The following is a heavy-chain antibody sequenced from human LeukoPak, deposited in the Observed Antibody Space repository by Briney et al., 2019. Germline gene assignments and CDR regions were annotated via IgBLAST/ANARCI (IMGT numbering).Heavy chain of an antibody. CDR2: IYYSGST. CDR3: ARDRRITMVRGVRGATQFDP. J-gene: IGHJ5*02. CDR1: GGSISSGDYY. Sequence: PSETLSLTCTVSGGSISSGDYYWSWIRQPPGKGLEWIGYIYYSGSTYYNPSLKSRVTISVDTSKNQFSLKLSSVTAADTAVYYCARDRRITMVRGVRGATQFDPWGQGTLVTVSS. D-gene: IGHD3-10*01. V-gene: IGHV4-30-4*01.